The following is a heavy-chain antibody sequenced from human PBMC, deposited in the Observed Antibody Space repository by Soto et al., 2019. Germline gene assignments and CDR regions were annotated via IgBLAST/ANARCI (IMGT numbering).Heavy chain of an antibody. J-gene: IGHJ5*02. D-gene: IGHD1-1*01. CDR3: VRDGTKTLRDWFDP. CDR2: IYATGTT. V-gene: IGHV4-4*07. CDR1: RASMKVFD. Sequence: LALGCTVCRASMKVFDWGWTWKSAGKGLEWIGRIYATGTTDYNPSLKSRVMMSVDTSKKQFSLKLRSVTAADTAVYYCVRDGTKTLRDWFDPWGKG.